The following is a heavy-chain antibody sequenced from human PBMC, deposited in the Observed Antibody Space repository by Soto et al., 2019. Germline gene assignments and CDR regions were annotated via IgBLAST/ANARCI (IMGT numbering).Heavy chain of an antibody. CDR2: INWNGGST. Sequence: EVQLVESGGGVVRPGGSLRLSCAASGFTFDDYGMSWVRQAPGKGLEWVSGINWNGGSTGYADSVKGRFTISRDNAKNSLYLQMNCLRAEDTSLYYCARAGKKGRHCSGGSCYFDYWGQGTLVTVSS. CDR3: ARAGKKGRHCSGGSCYFDY. J-gene: IGHJ4*02. V-gene: IGHV3-20*04. D-gene: IGHD2-15*01. CDR1: GFTFDDYG.